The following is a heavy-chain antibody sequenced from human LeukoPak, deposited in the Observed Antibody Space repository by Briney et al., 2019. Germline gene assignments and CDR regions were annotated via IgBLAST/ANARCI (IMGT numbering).Heavy chain of an antibody. CDR2: VIPIFGTA. V-gene: IGHV1-69*06. D-gene: IGHD3-10*01. J-gene: IGHJ4*02. Sequence: SVKVSCKASGYTFTGYYMHWVRQAPGQGLEWMGGVIPIFGTANYAQKFQGRVTITADKSTSTAYMELSSLRSEDTAVYYCASGRYYYGSGNNDYWGQGTLVTVSS. CDR3: ASGRYYYGSGNNDY. CDR1: GYTFTGYY.